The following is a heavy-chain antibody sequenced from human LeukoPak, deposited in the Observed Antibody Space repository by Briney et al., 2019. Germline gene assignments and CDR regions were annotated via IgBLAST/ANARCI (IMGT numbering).Heavy chain of an antibody. CDR3: ARESGSYRYFDY. D-gene: IGHD1-26*01. J-gene: IGHJ4*02. V-gene: IGHV4-34*01. CDR2: INHSGST. CDR1: GGSFSGYY. Sequence: KISETLSLTCAVYGGSFSGYYWSWIRHPPGKGLEWIGEINHSGSTNYNPSLKSRVTISVDTSKNQFSLKLSSVTAADTAVYYCARESGSYRYFDYWGQGTLVTVSS.